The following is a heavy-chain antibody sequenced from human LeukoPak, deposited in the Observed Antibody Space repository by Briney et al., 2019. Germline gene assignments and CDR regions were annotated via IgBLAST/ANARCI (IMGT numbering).Heavy chain of an antibody. Sequence: GESLRLSCAASGFTFSTYAMNWVRQAPGKGPEWVSTISCSGDASYYAYSVKGRFTISRDNSKNALYLQMDSLRAEDTALYYGARRSIIGVSYWRAFDYWGQGTLVTVS. V-gene: IGHV3-23*01. D-gene: IGHD2-21*02. CDR3: ARRSIIGVSYWRAFDY. CDR2: ISCSGDAS. J-gene: IGHJ4*02. CDR1: GFTFSTYA.